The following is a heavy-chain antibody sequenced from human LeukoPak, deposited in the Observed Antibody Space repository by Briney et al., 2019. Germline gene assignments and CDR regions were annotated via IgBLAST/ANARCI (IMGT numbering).Heavy chain of an antibody. Sequence: RAGGSLRLSCTASGFTFGDYAMSWFRQAPGEGLEWVGFIRSKAYGGTTEYAASVKGKFTISRDDSKSIAYLQMNSLKTEDTAVYYCTRGLLRYFDWGRGFDYWGQGTLVTVSS. D-gene: IGHD3-9*01. CDR1: GFTFGDYA. J-gene: IGHJ4*02. CDR3: TRGLLRYFDWGRGFDY. V-gene: IGHV3-49*03. CDR2: IRSKAYGGTT.